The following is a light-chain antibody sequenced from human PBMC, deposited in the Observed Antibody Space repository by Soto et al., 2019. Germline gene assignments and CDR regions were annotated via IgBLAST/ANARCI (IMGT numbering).Light chain of an antibody. CDR3: QQSYSTPPTT. CDR2: DAS. Sequence: AIQLTQSPSSLSASVGDRVTITCRASQGISSALAWYQQKPGKAPKLLIYDASSLESGVPSRFSGSGSGTDFTLTISSLQPEDFATYYCQQSYSTPPTTFGQGTRLEIK. J-gene: IGKJ5*01. V-gene: IGKV1-13*02. CDR1: QGISSA.